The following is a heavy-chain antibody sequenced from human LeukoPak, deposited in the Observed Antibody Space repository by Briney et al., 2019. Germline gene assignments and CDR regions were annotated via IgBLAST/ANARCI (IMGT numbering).Heavy chain of an antibody. D-gene: IGHD6-19*01. CDR1: EFIVSINY. J-gene: IGHJ4*02. V-gene: IGHV3-53*01. CDR2: IYSRGDT. CDR3: ARDRFGGWSSGGFDY. Sequence: GGSLRLSCAASEFIVSINYMTWVRQAPGKGLEWVSLIYSRGDTKYADSVKGRFTLSRDNAKNSLFLQMNSLRAEDTALYYCARDRFGGWSSGGFDYWGQGTLVTVSS.